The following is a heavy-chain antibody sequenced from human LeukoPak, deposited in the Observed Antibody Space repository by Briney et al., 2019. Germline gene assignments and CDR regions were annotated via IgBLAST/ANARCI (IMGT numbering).Heavy chain of an antibody. Sequence: GGSLRLSCAASGFTFCTYAMHWVRQGPGKGLEWVAVISYDGSNKYYADSVKGRFTISGDNSKNTLYLQMSSLSAEDTAVYYCARTTTPHYYGSGSYALGYWGQGTLVTVPS. CDR2: ISYDGSNK. V-gene: IGHV3-30-3*01. D-gene: IGHD3-10*01. CDR1: GFTFCTYA. CDR3: ARTTTPHYYGSGSYALGY. J-gene: IGHJ4*02.